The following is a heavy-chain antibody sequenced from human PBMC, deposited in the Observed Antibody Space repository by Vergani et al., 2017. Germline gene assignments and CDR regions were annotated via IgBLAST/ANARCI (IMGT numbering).Heavy chain of an antibody. D-gene: IGHD3-10*01. J-gene: IGHJ4*02. CDR1: GDSISSGVYY. CDR2: LSTTGGA. V-gene: IGHV4-61*08. CDR3: ARSRIYYGAGSPDY. Sequence: QVQLQESGPGLVKPSQTLSLTCSVSGDSISSGVYYWNWIRQAPGKGLEWIGSLSTTGGATHASHNPSLKSRVSISVDTSKSQFSLRLTSVTAADSAIYYCARSRIYYGAGSPDYWGQGTLVTVSS.